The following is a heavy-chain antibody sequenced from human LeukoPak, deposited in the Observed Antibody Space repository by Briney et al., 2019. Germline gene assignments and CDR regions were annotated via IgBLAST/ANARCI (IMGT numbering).Heavy chain of an antibody. CDR2: IYYSGST. J-gene: IGHJ5*02. CDR3: ARAAAYSSSWYWFDP. Sequence: PSETLSLTSTGSGGSISSYYWSWLRQPPGKGLEWIGYIYYSGSTNYNPSLKSRVTISVDTSKNQFSLKLSSVTAAATAVYYCARAAAYSSSWYWFDPWGQGTLVTVSS. CDR1: GGSISSYY. D-gene: IGHD6-13*01. V-gene: IGHV4-59*01.